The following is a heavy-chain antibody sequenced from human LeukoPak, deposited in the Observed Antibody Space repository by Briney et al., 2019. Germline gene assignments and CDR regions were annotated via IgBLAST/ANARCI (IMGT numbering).Heavy chain of an antibody. J-gene: IGHJ6*03. V-gene: IGHV1-46*01. CDR1: GYTFTSYY. D-gene: IGHD3-10*01. Sequence: ASVKVSCKVSGYTFTSYYMHWVRQAPGQGLEWMGIINPSGGSTSYAQKFQGRVTMTRDMSTSTVYMELSSLRSEDTAVYYCARGDYGSGGYYYYYYMDVWGKGTTVTVS. CDR2: INPSGGST. CDR3: ARGDYGSGGYYYYYYMDV.